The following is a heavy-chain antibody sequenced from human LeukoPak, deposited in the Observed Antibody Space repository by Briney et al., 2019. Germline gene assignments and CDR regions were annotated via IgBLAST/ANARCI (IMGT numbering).Heavy chain of an antibody. V-gene: IGHV4-59*01. CDR3: ARHTPKRDAFDI. J-gene: IGHJ3*02. CDR1: GGSISSYY. CDR2: IYYSGST. Sequence: SETLSLTCTVSGGSISSYYWSWIRQPPGKGLEWIGYIYYSGSTNYNPSLKSRVTISVDTSKNQFSLKLRSVTAADTAVYYCARHTPKRDAFDIWGQGTMVTVSS. D-gene: IGHD2-2*02.